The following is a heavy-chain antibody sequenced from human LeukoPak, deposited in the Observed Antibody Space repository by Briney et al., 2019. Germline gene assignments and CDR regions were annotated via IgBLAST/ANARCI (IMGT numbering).Heavy chain of an antibody. D-gene: IGHD3-16*02. CDR2: IKQDGGEE. CDR3: ARDRYFSY. V-gene: IGHV3-7*01. CDR1: GFTFNTYS. Sequence: GGSLRLSCAASGFTFNTYSMNWVRQAPGKGLEWVANIKQDGGEEHYVDSVKGRFTISRDNAKNSLYLQMDSLRAEDTAVYYCARDRYFSYWGQGALVIVSS. J-gene: IGHJ4*02.